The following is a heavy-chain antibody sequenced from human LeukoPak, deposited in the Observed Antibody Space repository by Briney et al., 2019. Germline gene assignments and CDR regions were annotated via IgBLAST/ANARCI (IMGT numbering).Heavy chain of an antibody. Sequence: GGSLRLSCAASGFNFNSYSLTWVRQAPGKGLEWLAYIPASGSTTFSADSVKGRFTISRDNAKNSVYLQMTSLKADDTAVYYCAGDGSSINWFFYWGQGTLVTVSS. V-gene: IGHV3-48*04. J-gene: IGHJ4*02. CDR1: GFNFNSYS. D-gene: IGHD3-10*01. CDR2: IPASGSTT. CDR3: AGDGSSINWFFY.